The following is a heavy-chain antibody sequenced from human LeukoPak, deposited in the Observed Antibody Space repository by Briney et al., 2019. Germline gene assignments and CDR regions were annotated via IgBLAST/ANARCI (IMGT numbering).Heavy chain of an antibody. CDR1: GFTFSSYG. Sequence: GGSLRLSCAASGFTFSSYGMHWVRQAPGKGLDWVAVISYDGSNKYYADSVKGRFTISRDNSKNTLYLQMNSLRAEDTAVYYCAKQGGYSSSWYFDYWGQGTLVTVSS. J-gene: IGHJ4*02. CDR2: ISYDGSNK. CDR3: AKQGGYSSSWYFDY. D-gene: IGHD6-13*01. V-gene: IGHV3-30*18.